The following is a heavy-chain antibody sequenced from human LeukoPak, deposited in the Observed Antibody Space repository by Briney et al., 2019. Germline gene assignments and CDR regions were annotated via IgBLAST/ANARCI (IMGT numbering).Heavy chain of an antibody. CDR1: GFTFSSYW. J-gene: IGHJ4*02. CDR3: ARDSPYYDSMDY. D-gene: IGHD3-22*01. CDR2: IKQDGSEK. Sequence: GGSLRLSCAASGFTFSSYWMSWVRQAPGKGLEWVANIKQDGSEKYYVDSVKGRFTISRGNAKNSLYMQMNSLRAEDTAVYYCARDSPYYDSMDYWGQGTLVTVSS. V-gene: IGHV3-7*01.